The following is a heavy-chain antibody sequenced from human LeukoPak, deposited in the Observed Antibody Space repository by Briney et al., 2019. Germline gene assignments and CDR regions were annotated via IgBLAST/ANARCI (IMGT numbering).Heavy chain of an antibody. CDR2: ISYDGINR. V-gene: IGHV3-30*18. J-gene: IGHJ6*02. CDR1: GFTFSDYG. Sequence: PGGSLRLSCAASGFTFSDYGIHWVHQAPGKGLEWVAVISYDGINRYYGDSVKGRFTISRDSSKNTLYLQMNSLRAEDTAVYYCAKDAGGEIRYYYYGMDVWGQGTTVTVSS. D-gene: IGHD2-21*01. CDR3: AKDAGGEIRYYYYGMDV.